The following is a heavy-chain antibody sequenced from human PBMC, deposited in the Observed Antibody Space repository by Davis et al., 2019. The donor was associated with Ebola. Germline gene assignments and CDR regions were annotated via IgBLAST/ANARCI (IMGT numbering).Heavy chain of an antibody. Sequence: GESLKISCFASGFAFSTYWMHWVRQGPGKGLEWVSRINNDGSSATYADSVKGRFTVSRDNTKETLYLQMNSLRVDDTAVYYCVRVPYCGADCYSTNVFDIWGQGTMVAVSS. CDR1: GFAFSTYW. V-gene: IGHV3-74*03. J-gene: IGHJ3*02. CDR2: INNDGSSA. CDR3: VRVPYCGADCYSTNVFDI. D-gene: IGHD2-21*01.